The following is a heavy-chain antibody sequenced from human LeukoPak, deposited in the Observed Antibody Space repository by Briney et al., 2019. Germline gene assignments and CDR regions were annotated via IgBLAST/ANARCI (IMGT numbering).Heavy chain of an antibody. D-gene: IGHD3-22*01. CDR3: ARGITMIASN. CDR1: GGSFSGYY. Sequence: SETLSLTCAVSGGSFSGYYWSWIRQPPGKGLEWIGEINHSGSTNYNPSLKSRVTISVDTSKKQFSLKLSSVTAADTAVYYCARGITMIASNWGQGTLVTVSS. CDR2: INHSGST. V-gene: IGHV4-34*01. J-gene: IGHJ4*02.